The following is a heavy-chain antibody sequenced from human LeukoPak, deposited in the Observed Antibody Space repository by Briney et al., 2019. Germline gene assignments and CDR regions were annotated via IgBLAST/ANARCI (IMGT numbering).Heavy chain of an antibody. Sequence: PSETLSLTCTVSGGSVSSGSYYWSWIRQPPGKGLEWIGSIYYSGSTYYNPSLKSRVTISVDTSKNQFSLKLSSVTAADTAVYYCATSDYSPLGSFDLWGRGTLVTVSS. CDR1: GGSVSSGSYY. V-gene: IGHV4-39*07. D-gene: IGHD3-16*01. J-gene: IGHJ2*01. CDR2: IYYSGST. CDR3: ATSDYSPLGSFDL.